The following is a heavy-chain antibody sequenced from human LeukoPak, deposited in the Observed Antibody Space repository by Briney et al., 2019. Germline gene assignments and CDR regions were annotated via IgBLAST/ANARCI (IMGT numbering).Heavy chain of an antibody. D-gene: IGHD3-3*01. Sequence: ASVTVSCTASGYTFTSYAMHWVRQAPRQRLEWMGWINAGNGNTKYSQKFQGRVTITRDTSASTAYMELSSLRSEDTAVYYCARFSGVLRFCRCMDVWGQGTTVTVSS. CDR2: INAGNGNT. CDR1: GYTFTSYA. V-gene: IGHV1-3*01. J-gene: IGHJ6*02. CDR3: ARFSGVLRFCRCMDV.